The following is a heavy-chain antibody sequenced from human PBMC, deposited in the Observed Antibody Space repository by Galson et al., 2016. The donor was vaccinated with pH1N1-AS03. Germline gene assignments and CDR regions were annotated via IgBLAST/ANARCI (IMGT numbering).Heavy chain of an antibody. CDR1: GFSISSGYH. D-gene: IGHD3-10*01. CDR2: IYHTGRT. J-gene: IGHJ6*03. CDR3: ARIRGAEGYSYYYYYTDV. Sequence: ETLSLTCSVSGFSISSGYHWGWIRQAPGKGLEWIGNIYHTGRTHYDPSLTSRVTMSVDTSKDQFSLTLSSVTAADAAVYFCARIRGAEGYSYYYYYTDVWGKGTTVTVSS. V-gene: IGHV4-38-2*01.